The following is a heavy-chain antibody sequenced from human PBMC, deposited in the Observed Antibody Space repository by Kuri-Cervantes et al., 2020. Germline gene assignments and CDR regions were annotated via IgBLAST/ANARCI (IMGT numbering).Heavy chain of an antibody. V-gene: IGHV3-30-3*01. CDR2: TSYDGSNK. J-gene: IGHJ4*02. Sequence: LSLTCAASGFTFSSYAIHWVRQAPGKGLEWVAITSYDGSNKFCADSVKGRFTISRDDSNSTVYLQMNSLRAEDTAMYYCARVTWGDDSSGSPSDYWGQGTLVTVSS. D-gene: IGHD3-22*01. CDR1: GFTFSSYA. CDR3: ARVTWGDDSSGSPSDY.